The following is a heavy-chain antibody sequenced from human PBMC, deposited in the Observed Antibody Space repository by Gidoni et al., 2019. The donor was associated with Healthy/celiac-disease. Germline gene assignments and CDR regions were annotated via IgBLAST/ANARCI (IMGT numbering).Heavy chain of an antibody. D-gene: IGHD3-22*01. CDR2: IYYSGST. Sequence: QVQLQESGPGLVKPSQTLSLTCPVSGGSLSSGGYYWSWIPQHPGKGLERIGYIYYSGSTYYNPSLQSRVTISVDTSKNQFSLKLSSVTAADTAVYYCARANTDYYDSSGYYRGGYYYYGMDVWGQGTTVTVSS. J-gene: IGHJ6*02. CDR1: GGSLSSGGYY. V-gene: IGHV4-31*03. CDR3: ARANTDYYDSSGYYRGGYYYYGMDV.